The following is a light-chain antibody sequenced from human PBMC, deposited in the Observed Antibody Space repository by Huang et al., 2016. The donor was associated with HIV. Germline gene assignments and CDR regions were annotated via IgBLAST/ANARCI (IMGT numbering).Light chain of an antibody. CDR3: MKGLQSPRT. CDR2: MGS. Sequence: DIVMTQPPLVLAAGHGEPASISCTSSESLIHNTGYTYLEWYIQRPGQSPQLLMYMGSNRASGVPESFSGTGSGTYFTLKISRVETEDAGVYFCMKGLQSPRTFGQGTKLEIK. J-gene: IGKJ2*01. CDR1: ESLIHNTGYTY. V-gene: IGKV2-28*01.